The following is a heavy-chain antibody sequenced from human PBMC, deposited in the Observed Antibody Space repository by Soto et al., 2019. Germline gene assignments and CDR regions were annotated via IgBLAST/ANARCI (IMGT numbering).Heavy chain of an antibody. V-gene: IGHV4-59*01. Sequence: SETLSLTCSVSGRSLSSDYWSWIRQSPDKGLEWLGYVFYGGTDYNPSLGGRVSMSVETSKSQFSLKLTSVTVADTAVYYCGCYGGALFFASWGPGILVTVSS. CDR3: GCYGGALFFAS. D-gene: IGHD2-8*01. J-gene: IGHJ4*02. CDR1: GRSLSSDY. CDR2: VFYGGT.